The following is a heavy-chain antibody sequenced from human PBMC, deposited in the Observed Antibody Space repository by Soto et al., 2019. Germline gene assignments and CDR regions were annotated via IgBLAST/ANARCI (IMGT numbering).Heavy chain of an antibody. J-gene: IGHJ6*03. CDR3: ARRYCSGGSCYNYYYYMDV. CDR2: ISSSGSTI. Sequence: GGSLRLSCAASGFTFSDYYMSWIRQAPGKGLEWVSYISSSGSTIYYADSVKGRFTISRDNAKNSLYLQMNSLRAEDTAVYYCARRYCSGGSCYNYYYYMDVWGKGTRSPSP. V-gene: IGHV3-11*01. D-gene: IGHD2-15*01. CDR1: GFTFSDYY.